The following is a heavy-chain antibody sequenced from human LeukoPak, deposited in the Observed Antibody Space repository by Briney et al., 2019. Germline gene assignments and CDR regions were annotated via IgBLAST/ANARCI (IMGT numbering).Heavy chain of an antibody. CDR1: GGSISSGSYY. Sequence: SETLSLTCTVSGGSISSGSYYWSWIRQPAGKGLEWIGRIYTSGSTNYNPSLKSRVTISVDTSKNQFSLKLSSVTAADTAVYYCARNLYYYDSSGYYHRAFDIWGQGTMVTVSS. D-gene: IGHD3-22*01. J-gene: IGHJ3*02. CDR2: IYTSGST. CDR3: ARNLYYYDSSGYYHRAFDI. V-gene: IGHV4-61*02.